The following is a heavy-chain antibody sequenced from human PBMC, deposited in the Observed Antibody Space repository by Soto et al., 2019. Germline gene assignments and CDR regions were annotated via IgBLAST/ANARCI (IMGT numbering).Heavy chain of an antibody. CDR2: IIPIFGTA. Sequence: QVQLVQSGAEVKKPGSSVKVSCKASGGTFSSYAISWVRQAPGQGLEWMGGIIPIFGTANYAQKFQGRVTITADEYMSTAYMELSSLRSEDTAVYYCARQDIVVVVAAKSYYGMDVWGQGTTVTVSS. CDR3: ARQDIVVVVAAKSYYGMDV. CDR1: GGTFSSYA. D-gene: IGHD2-15*01. V-gene: IGHV1-69*12. J-gene: IGHJ6*02.